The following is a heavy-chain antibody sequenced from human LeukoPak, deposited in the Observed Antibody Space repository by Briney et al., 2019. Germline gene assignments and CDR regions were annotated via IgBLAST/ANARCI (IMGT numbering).Heavy chain of an antibody. D-gene: IGHD3-3*01. Sequence: SETLSLTCTVSGGSISSGGYYWSWIRQHPGKGLEWIGYIYYSGSTYYNPSLKSRVTISVDTSKNQFSLKLSSVTAADTAVYYCARGPFTIFGVATGYYYGMDVWGQGTTVTVSS. CDR2: IYYSGST. CDR3: ARGPFTIFGVATGYYYGMDV. J-gene: IGHJ6*02. V-gene: IGHV4-31*03. CDR1: GGSISSGGYY.